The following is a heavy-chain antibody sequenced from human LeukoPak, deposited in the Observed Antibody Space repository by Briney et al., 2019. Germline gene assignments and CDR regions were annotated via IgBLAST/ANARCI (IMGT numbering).Heavy chain of an antibody. Sequence: GGSLRLSCAASGFTVSSNYMSWVPQAPGKGLGWVSVIYSGGSTYYADSVKGRFNISRDNSKNTLYLQMNSLRAEDTAVYYCARDLAVAGTFDPWGQGTLVTVSS. D-gene: IGHD6-19*01. J-gene: IGHJ5*02. CDR2: IYSGGST. CDR1: GFTVSSNY. CDR3: ARDLAVAGTFDP. V-gene: IGHV3-66*01.